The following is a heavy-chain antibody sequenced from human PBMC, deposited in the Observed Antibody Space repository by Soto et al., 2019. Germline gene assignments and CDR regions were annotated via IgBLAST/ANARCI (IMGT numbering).Heavy chain of an antibody. D-gene: IGHD3-22*01. CDR1: GYSLTSYW. V-gene: IGHV5-10-1*01. CDR2: IDPSDSYT. Sequence: PGESLKISCKGSGYSLTSYWTSWMRQMPGKGLEWMGRIDPSDSYTNYSPSFQGHVTISADKSISTAYLQWSSLKASDTAMYYCARRVVVITPYYYGMDVWGQGTTVTVSS. CDR3: ARRVVVITPYYYGMDV. J-gene: IGHJ6*02.